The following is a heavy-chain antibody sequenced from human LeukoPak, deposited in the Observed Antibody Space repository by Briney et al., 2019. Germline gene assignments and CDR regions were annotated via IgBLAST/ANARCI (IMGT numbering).Heavy chain of an antibody. CDR3: ARDYEIEMAIDY. CDR2: VSYDGSNK. CDR1: GFTFSSYA. Sequence: GRSLRLSCAASGFTFSSYAMHWVRQAPGKGLEWVAVVSYDGSNKYYADSVKGRFTISRDNSKNTLYLQMNSLRAEDTAVYYCARDYEIEMAIDYWGQGTLVTVSS. D-gene: IGHD5-24*01. V-gene: IGHV3-30*04. J-gene: IGHJ4*02.